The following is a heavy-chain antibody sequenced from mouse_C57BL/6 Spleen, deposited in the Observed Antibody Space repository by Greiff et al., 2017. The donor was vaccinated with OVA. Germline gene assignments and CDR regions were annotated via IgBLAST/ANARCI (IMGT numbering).Heavy chain of an antibody. CDR2: IGPGSGST. V-gene: IGHV1-77*01. D-gene: IGHD2-4*01. J-gene: IGHJ4*01. Sequence: QVQLQQSGAELVKPGASVKISCKASGYTFTDYYINWVKQRPGQGLEWIGKIGPGSGSTYYNEKFKGKATLTADNSSSTAYMQLRSLTSEDSAVYFCARFPLYYDYDLYAVDYWGQGTSVTVSS. CDR1: GYTFTDYY. CDR3: ARFPLYYDYDLYAVDY.